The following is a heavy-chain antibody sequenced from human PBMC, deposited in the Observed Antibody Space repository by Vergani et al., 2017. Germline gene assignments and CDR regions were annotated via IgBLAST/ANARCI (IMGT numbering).Heavy chain of an antibody. CDR3: AKDVWGCNSISCSYYMDV. CDR2: IWYDGSNK. J-gene: IGHJ6*03. Sequence: QVQLVESGGGVVQPGRSLRLSCAASGFRFSSYGMNWVRQAPGKGLEWVAVIWYDGSNKYYADSVKGRFTISRDNSQNTVNLQMNSLRVDDTAVYYCAKDVWGCNSISCSYYMDVWGKGTTVTV. D-gene: IGHD2/OR15-2a*01. V-gene: IGHV3-33*06. CDR1: GFRFSSYG.